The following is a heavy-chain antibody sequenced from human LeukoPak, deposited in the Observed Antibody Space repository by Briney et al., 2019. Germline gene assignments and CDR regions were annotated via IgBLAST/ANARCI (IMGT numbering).Heavy chain of an antibody. CDR1: GFTFSSYW. CDR3: AKSNAARDASGSDY. V-gene: IGHV3-7*01. Sequence: GGSLRLSCAASGFTFSSYWMGWVRQAPGKGLEWVANISQDGSETYYVDSVEGRITISRDNAKNSLYLQMNSLRAEDTAVYFCAKSNAARDASGSDYWGQGTLVTVSS. J-gene: IGHJ4*02. D-gene: IGHD3-10*01. CDR2: ISQDGSET.